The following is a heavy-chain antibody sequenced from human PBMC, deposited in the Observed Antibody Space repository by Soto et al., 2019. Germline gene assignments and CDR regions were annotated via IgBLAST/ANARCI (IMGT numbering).Heavy chain of an antibody. Sequence: QVQLVQSGAEVKKPGSSVKVSCKASGGTFSSYAISWVRQAPGQGLEWMGGIIPIFGTANYAQKFQGRVTINADESTRTADMELSSLRSEAPGVYYCARESRYCSGGSCYFLPGIDYWGQGTLVTVS. CDR2: IIPIFGTA. CDR1: GGTFSSYA. CDR3: ARESRYCSGGSCYFLPGIDY. V-gene: IGHV1-69*12. D-gene: IGHD2-15*01. J-gene: IGHJ4*02.